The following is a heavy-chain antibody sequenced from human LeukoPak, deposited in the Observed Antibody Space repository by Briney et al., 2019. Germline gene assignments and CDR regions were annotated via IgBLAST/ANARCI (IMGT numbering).Heavy chain of an antibody. J-gene: IGHJ3*02. V-gene: IGHV5-51*03. Sequence: GESLKISCKVSGDSFTTYWSGCVRQMPGKGLESIGIIYPGGSDTRYSPSFQGQVTISADKSISSAYLQWTSLKASDTAMYYCARDGGLNTRDAFDIWGQGTMVTVSS. D-gene: IGHD2-2*02. CDR3: ARDGGLNTRDAFDI. CDR2: IYPGGSDT. CDR1: GDSFTTYW.